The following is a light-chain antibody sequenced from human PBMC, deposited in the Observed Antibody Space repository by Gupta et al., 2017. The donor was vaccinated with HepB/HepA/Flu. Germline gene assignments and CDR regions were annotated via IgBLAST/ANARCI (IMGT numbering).Light chain of an antibody. CDR3: QQCDSGSRT. Sequence: DIHMTQPPSSLSASVGDRVTITCRASQSIINYLNWYQQKPGKAPKLLIYTASLLQSGVPSRFSGSGSGTEFTLTISRLQHEDFANYYCQQCDSGSRTFGEGSKVEIK. V-gene: IGKV1-39*01. CDR1: QSIINY. J-gene: IGKJ4*02. CDR2: TAS.